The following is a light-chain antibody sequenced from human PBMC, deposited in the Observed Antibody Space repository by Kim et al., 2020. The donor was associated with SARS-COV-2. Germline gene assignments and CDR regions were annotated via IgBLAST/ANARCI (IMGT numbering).Light chain of an antibody. Sequence: AAVGDRGTITCRASQGISSWLAWYQQNPGKAPKLLIYAASSLLSGVPSRFSGSGSGTDFTLNISSLQPEDFATYYCQQANSFPFTFGPGTKVDIK. CDR1: QGISSW. V-gene: IGKV1-12*01. J-gene: IGKJ3*01. CDR2: AAS. CDR3: QQANSFPFT.